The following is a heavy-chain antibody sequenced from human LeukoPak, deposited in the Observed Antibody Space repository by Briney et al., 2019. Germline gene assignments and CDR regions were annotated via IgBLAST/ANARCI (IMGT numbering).Heavy chain of an antibody. J-gene: IGHJ4*02. V-gene: IGHV3-23*01. D-gene: IGHD3-22*01. Sequence: GGSLRLSCAASGVTFSSYAMSWVRQAPGKGLEWVSAISGRGGSTYYADSVKGRFTISRDNSKNTLYLQMNSLRAEDTAVYYCAKDPIYRPAYYYDSSGYYGYWGQGTLVTVSS. CDR3: AKDPIYRPAYYYDSSGYYGY. CDR2: ISGRGGST. CDR1: GVTFSSYA.